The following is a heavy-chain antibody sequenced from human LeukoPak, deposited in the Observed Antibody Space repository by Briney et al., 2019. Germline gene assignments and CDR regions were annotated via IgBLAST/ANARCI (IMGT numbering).Heavy chain of an antibody. CDR2: ISSSGSTI. CDR3: ARDPPYYYYGMDV. CDR1: GFTFSDYY. Sequence: PGGSLRLSCAASGFTFSDYYMGWIRQAPGKGLEWVSYISSSGSTIYYADSVKGRFTISRDNAKNSLYLQMNSLRAEDTAVYYCARDPPYYYYGMDVWGQGTTVTVSS. V-gene: IGHV3-11*01. J-gene: IGHJ6*02.